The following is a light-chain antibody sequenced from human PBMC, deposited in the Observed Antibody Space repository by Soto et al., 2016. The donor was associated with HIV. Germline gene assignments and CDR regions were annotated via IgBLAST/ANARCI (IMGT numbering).Light chain of an antibody. CDR2: GAS. Sequence: DIQLTQSPSFLSASVGDRLTITCRASQGISSYLAWYQQKPGKAPKLLISGASTLQSGVSSRFSGSGSGTEFTLTISSLQPEDFATYYCQQLNSYSWTFGQGTKVEIK. CDR3: QQLNSYSWT. CDR1: QGISSY. V-gene: IGKV1-9*01. J-gene: IGKJ1*01.